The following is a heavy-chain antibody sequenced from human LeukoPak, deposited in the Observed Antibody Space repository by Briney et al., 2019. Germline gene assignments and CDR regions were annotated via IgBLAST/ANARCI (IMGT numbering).Heavy chain of an antibody. CDR3: AKDYGGTSDAFDI. Sequence: TGGSLRLSCAASGFTFSTYAMSWVCQAPEKGLEWVSSISGSGTTTYYADSVKGRFTISRDNSKNTLSLQMNSLRAEDTALYSCAKDYGGTSDAFDIWGQGTVVTVSS. CDR2: ISGSGTTT. V-gene: IGHV3-23*01. CDR1: GFTFSTYA. D-gene: IGHD4-23*01. J-gene: IGHJ3*02.